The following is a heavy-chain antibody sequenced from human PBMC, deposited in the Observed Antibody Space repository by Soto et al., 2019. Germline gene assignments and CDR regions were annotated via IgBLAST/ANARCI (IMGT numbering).Heavy chain of an antibody. CDR3: ASPTVRGVHNWFDP. D-gene: IGHD3-10*01. Sequence: SESLFRTCAVSGYSISSGYYWGWIRQPPGKGLEWIGSIYHSGSTYYNPSLKSRVTISVDTSTNQFSLKLRSVTAADTAVYYCASPTVRGVHNWFDPWGQGTLVTVS. J-gene: IGHJ5*02. V-gene: IGHV4-38-2*01. CDR2: IYHSGST. CDR1: GYSISSGYY.